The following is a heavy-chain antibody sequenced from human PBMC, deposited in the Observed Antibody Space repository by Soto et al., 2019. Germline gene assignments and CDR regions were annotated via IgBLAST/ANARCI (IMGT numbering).Heavy chain of an antibody. J-gene: IGHJ3*02. CDR1: GFTFSSYA. CDR2: ISGSGGST. Sequence: EVQLLESGGGLVQPGGSLRLSCAASGFTFSSYAMSWVRQAPGKGLERVSAISGSGGSTYYADSVKGRFTISRDNSKYTLYLQMNSLRAEDTAVYYCAKAYSSGWYLDAFDIWGQGTMVTVSS. V-gene: IGHV3-23*01. D-gene: IGHD6-19*01. CDR3: AKAYSSGWYLDAFDI.